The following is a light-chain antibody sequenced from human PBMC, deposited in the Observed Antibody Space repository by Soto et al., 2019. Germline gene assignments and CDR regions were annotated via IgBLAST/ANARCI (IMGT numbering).Light chain of an antibody. Sequence: QSALTQPASVSGSPGQSITISCTGTSSDVGSYNLVSWYQQHPGKAPKLMIYEGSKRPSGVSNRFSGSKSGNTASLTISGLQAEGEADYYRCSYAGSSPVVFGGGTKLTVL. CDR2: EGS. CDR3: CSYAGSSPVV. CDR1: SSDVGSYNL. V-gene: IGLV2-23*01. J-gene: IGLJ2*01.